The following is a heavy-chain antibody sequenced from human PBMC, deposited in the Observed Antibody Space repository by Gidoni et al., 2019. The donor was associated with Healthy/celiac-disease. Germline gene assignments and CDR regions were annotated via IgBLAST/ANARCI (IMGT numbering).Heavy chain of an antibody. CDR3: ARDQGYYYDSSGYYSVGFDY. Sequence: QLQLQESGPGLVKPSQTLSLTCTVSGGLLSSGCYYLCCIRQHPGKGLEWIGYIYYSGSTYYNPSLKSRVTISVDTSKNQFSLKLSSVTAADTAVYYCARDQGYYYDSSGYYSVGFDYWGQGTLVTVSS. J-gene: IGHJ4*02. CDR1: GGLLSSGCYY. CDR2: IYYSGST. D-gene: IGHD3-22*01. V-gene: IGHV4-31*03.